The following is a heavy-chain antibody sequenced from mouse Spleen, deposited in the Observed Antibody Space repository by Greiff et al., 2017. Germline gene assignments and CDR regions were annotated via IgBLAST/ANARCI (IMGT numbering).Heavy chain of an antibody. CDR3: ARQSYEYFDY. J-gene: IGHJ2*01. CDR1: GYTFTSYW. D-gene: IGHD1-1*01. Sequence: QVQLQQPGAELVMPGASVKLSCKASGYTFTSYWMHWVKQRPGQGLEWIGEIDPSDSYTNYNQKFKGKATLTVDTSSSTAYMQLSSLTSEDSAVYYCARQSYEYFDYWGQGTTLTVSS. CDR2: IDPSDSYT. V-gene: IGHV1-69*01.